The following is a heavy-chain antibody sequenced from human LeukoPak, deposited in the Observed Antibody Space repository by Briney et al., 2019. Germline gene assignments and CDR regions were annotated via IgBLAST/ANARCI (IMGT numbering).Heavy chain of an antibody. CDR3: AKLGHYSSSSFLAY. CDR1: GFTFSSYA. J-gene: IGHJ4*02. D-gene: IGHD6-13*01. Sequence: TGGSLRLSCAASGFTFSSYAMSWVRQPPGKGQEWDSVISGSGGRTYYADSVKGRFTISRDNPKNTLYLQMNSLRAEDTAVYYCAKLGHYSSSSFLAYWGQGTLVTVSS. V-gene: IGHV3-23*01. CDR2: ISGSGGRT.